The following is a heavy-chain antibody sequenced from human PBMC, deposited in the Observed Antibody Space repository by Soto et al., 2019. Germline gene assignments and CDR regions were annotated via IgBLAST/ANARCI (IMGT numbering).Heavy chain of an antibody. J-gene: IGHJ4*02. CDR2: ISSSGSTI. V-gene: IGHV3-48*03. D-gene: IGHD2-2*01. CDR3: AREITCSSTSCRDY. CDR1: VFTFSVYE. Sequence: WGSLIVSWGASVFTFSVYEMNWVRQAPGKGLWWVSYISSSGSTIYYADSVKGRFTISRDNAKNSLYLQMNSLRAEDTAVYYCAREITCSSTSCRDYWGQGTLVTVSS.